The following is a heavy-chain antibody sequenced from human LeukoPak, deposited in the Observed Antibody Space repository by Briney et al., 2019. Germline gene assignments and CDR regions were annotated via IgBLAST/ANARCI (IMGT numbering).Heavy chain of an antibody. J-gene: IGHJ5*02. V-gene: IGHV3-74*01. CDR1: RFAFNTFC. Sequence: GVSLSLSCAASRFAFNTFCMHWVRPVQGQGLVWVSRLRGDGTNPIYADSVKGRVTISRDNAKNTLYLQMNSLRAEDTAVYYCARDTYYAPFDPWGQGTLVTVSS. D-gene: IGHD2/OR15-2a*01. CDR3: ARDTYYAPFDP. CDR2: LRGDGTNP.